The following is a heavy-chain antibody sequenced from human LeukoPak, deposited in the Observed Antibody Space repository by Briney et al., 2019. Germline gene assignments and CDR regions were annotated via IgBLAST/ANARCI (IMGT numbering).Heavy chain of an antibody. CDR3: ARGLAYYYDSSGYYYESYFDY. V-gene: IGHV3-20*04. CDR2: INWNGGST. J-gene: IGHJ4*02. Sequence: GGSLRLSCAASGFTFDDYGMSWVRRAPGKGLEWVSGINWNGGSTGYADSVKGRFTISRDNAKNSLYLQMNSLRAEDTALYYCARGLAYYYDSSGYYYESYFDYWGQGTLVTVSS. D-gene: IGHD3-22*01. CDR1: GFTFDDYG.